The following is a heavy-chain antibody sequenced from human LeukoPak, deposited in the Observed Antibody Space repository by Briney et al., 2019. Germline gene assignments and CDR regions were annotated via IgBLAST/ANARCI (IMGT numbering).Heavy chain of an antibody. CDR1: EYTFTDYA. D-gene: IGHD5-24*01. CDR2: INAGNGNT. Sequence: ASVKVSCKASEYTFTDYAIYWVRQAPGQRLEWMGWINAGNGNTKYSQKFQGRVTITRDTSASTAYMELSSLTSEDTAVYYCARGRWSATTATYYLDFWGQGTLVTVSS. CDR3: ARGRWSATTATYYLDF. J-gene: IGHJ4*02. V-gene: IGHV1-3*01.